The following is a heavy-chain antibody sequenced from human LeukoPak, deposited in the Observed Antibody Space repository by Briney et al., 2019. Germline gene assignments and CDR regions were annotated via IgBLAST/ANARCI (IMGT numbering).Heavy chain of an antibody. V-gene: IGHV3-48*03. D-gene: IGHD4-17*01. J-gene: IGHJ1*01. CDR2: ISSSGSTI. Sequence: PGGSLRLSCAASGFTFSSYEMNWVRQAPGKGLEWVSYISSSGSTIYYADSVKGRFTISRDNAKSSLYLQMNSLRAEDTAVYYCARGDYGEYFQHWGQGTLVTVSS. CDR1: GFTFSSYE. CDR3: ARGDYGEYFQH.